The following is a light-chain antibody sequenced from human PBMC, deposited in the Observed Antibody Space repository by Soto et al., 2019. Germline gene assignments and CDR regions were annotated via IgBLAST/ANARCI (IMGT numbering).Light chain of an antibody. V-gene: IGKV3-20*01. J-gene: IGKJ1*01. CDR2: GAS. CDR3: QKYGRTPPT. CDR1: ESVSNDH. Sequence: IVLTQSPGTLSLSPGERATLSCRASESVSNDHLAWYQRNPGQDPRLLIYGASYRATDITYRFSGSGSGTDFSLTIARLEAEDFEVYSCQKYGRTPPTFDLGTKVEI.